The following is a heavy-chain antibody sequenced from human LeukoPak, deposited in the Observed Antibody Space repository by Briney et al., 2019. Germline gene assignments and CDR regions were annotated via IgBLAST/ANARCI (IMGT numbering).Heavy chain of an antibody. D-gene: IGHD1-26*01. Sequence: SETLSLTCTVSDGSISSYYWSWIRQPAGKGLEWIGRIYTSGSTNYNPSLKSRVTMSVDTSKNQFSLKLSSVTAADTAVYYCARVGKNSGSYLAPFDYWGQGTLVTVSS. CDR3: ARVGKNSGSYLAPFDY. CDR2: IYTSGST. V-gene: IGHV4-4*07. CDR1: DGSISSYY. J-gene: IGHJ4*02.